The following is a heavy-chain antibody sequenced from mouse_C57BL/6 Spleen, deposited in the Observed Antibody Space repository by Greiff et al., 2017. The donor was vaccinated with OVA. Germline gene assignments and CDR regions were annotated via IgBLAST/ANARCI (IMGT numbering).Heavy chain of an antibody. CDR2: IDPSDSYT. Sequence: VQLQQPGAELVRPGTSVKLSCKASGYTFTSYWMHWVKQRPGQGLEWIGVIDPSDSYTNYNQKFKGKATLTVDTSSSTAYRQLSSLTSEDSAVYYCARSATVVASDVWGTGTTVTVSS. D-gene: IGHD1-1*01. J-gene: IGHJ1*03. V-gene: IGHV1-59*01. CDR3: ARSATVVASDV. CDR1: GYTFTSYW.